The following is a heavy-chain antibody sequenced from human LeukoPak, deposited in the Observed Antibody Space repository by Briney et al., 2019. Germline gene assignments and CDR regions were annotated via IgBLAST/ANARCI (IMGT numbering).Heavy chain of an antibody. Sequence: GGSLRLSCAASGFTFSSYSMNWVRQAPGKGLEWVSGISWNSGSIGYADSVKGRFTISRDNAKNSLYLQMNSLRAEDTALYYCAKGRTERVTNWFDPWGQGTLVTVSS. V-gene: IGHV3-9*01. CDR1: GFTFSSYS. J-gene: IGHJ5*02. CDR3: AKGRTERVTNWFDP. D-gene: IGHD1-1*01. CDR2: ISWNSGSI.